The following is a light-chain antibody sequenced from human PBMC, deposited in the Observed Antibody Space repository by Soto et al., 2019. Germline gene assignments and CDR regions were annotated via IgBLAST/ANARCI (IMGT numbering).Light chain of an antibody. CDR3: QQYGSSPIT. V-gene: IGKV3-20*01. J-gene: IGKJ5*01. CDR1: QSVSSSY. Sequence: LTQSLGALSLYQGERATLSWRGSQSVSSSYLAWYQQKNGQAPRLLIYDVSSRATGIPDRFSGSGYATDFNLTISRLEAEDFAVYYCQQYGSSPITFGQGTRLEI. CDR2: DVS.